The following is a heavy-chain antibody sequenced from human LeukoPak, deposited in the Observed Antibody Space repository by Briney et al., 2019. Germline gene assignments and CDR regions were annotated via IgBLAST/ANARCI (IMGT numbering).Heavy chain of an antibody. CDR1: GGSISSYY. V-gene: IGHV4-4*07. J-gene: IGHJ6*03. CDR2: IYTSGST. Sequence: PSETLSLTCTVSGGSISSYYWSWIRQPAGKGLEWIGRIYTSGSTNYNPSLKSRVTMSVDTSKNQFSLKLSSVTAADTAVYYCARDRAHYDFWSGSSSYYYYYMDVWGKGTTVTVSS. CDR3: ARDRAHYDFWSGSSSYYYYYMDV. D-gene: IGHD3-3*01.